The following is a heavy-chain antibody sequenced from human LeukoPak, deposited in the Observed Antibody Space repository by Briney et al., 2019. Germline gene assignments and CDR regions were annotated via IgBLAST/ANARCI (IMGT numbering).Heavy chain of an antibody. Sequence: SETLSLTCTVSGVSISSGDYYWSWIRQPPGKGLEWIGYIYYSGSTYYNPSLKSRVTISVDTSKNQFSLKLSSVTAADTAVYYCARGTPPSRGAFDIWGQGTMVTVSS. CDR3: ARGTPPSRGAFDI. V-gene: IGHV4-30-4*01. J-gene: IGHJ3*02. CDR2: IYYSGST. CDR1: GVSISSGDYY.